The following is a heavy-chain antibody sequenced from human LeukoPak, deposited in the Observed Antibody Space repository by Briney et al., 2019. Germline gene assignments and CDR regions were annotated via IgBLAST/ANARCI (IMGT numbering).Heavy chain of an antibody. V-gene: IGHV3-74*01. Sequence: PGGSLRLSCAASGFTFSSYWMHWVRQAPGKGLVWVSRINNDGSSTSYADSVKGRFTISRDNAKNTLYLQMNSLRAEDTAVYYCARDRDWNYGWFDPWGQGTLVTVSS. D-gene: IGHD1-7*01. CDR1: GFTFSSYW. CDR3: ARDRDWNYGWFDP. CDR2: INNDGSST. J-gene: IGHJ5*02.